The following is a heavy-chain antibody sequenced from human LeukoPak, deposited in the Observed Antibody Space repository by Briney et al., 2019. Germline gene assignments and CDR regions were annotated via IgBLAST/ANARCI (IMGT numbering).Heavy chain of an antibody. V-gene: IGHV1-24*01. J-gene: IGHJ4*02. Sequence: GSVKVSCKVSGYTLTELSMHWVRQAPGKGLEWMGGFDPEDGETIYAQKFQGRVTMTEDTSTDTAYMELSSLRPEDTAVYYCATGAIFGVVTPRYYFDYWGQGTLVTVSS. CDR1: GYTLTELS. D-gene: IGHD3-3*01. CDR3: ATGAIFGVVTPRYYFDY. CDR2: FDPEDGET.